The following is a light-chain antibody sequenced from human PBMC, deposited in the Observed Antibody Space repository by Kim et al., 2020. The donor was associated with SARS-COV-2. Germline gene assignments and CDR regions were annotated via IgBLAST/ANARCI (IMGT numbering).Light chain of an antibody. Sequence: LSPGERATLSCRASQSVRNNYLAWYQQKPGQAPRVRIYDASRRATGIPDRFSGSGSGTDFTLTISRLEPEDFAVYYCQHYDNSVSFGGGTKVDIK. CDR3: QHYDNSVS. CDR2: DAS. CDR1: QSVRNNY. V-gene: IGKV3-20*01. J-gene: IGKJ4*01.